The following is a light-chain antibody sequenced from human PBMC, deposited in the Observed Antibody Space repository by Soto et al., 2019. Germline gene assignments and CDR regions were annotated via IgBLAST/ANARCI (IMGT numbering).Light chain of an antibody. CDR2: GSS. J-gene: IGKJ1*01. CDR1: QSISSN. V-gene: IGKV3-15*01. Sequence: EIVMTQSPATLSVSPGERATLSCRASQSISSNLAWYQHKPGQAPRLLIYGSSFRATGVPARFSGNGFGTDFTLTISSLQSEDFVVYYCQQYNNWPRTFGQGTKVDIK. CDR3: QQYNNWPRT.